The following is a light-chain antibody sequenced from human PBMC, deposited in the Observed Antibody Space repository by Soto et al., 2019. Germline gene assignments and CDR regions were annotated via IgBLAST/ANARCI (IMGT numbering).Light chain of an antibody. CDR1: QSVSSD. CDR2: SAS. V-gene: IGKV3-15*01. Sequence: EIVMAQSPATLSVSPGERATLSCRASQSVSSDLAWYQQIPGQAPRLLIYSASTRAAGIPARFSGSGSGTDFTLTISSLQSEDFAIYYCHQFNNWPETFGQGTKVEIK. CDR3: HQFNNWPET. J-gene: IGKJ1*01.